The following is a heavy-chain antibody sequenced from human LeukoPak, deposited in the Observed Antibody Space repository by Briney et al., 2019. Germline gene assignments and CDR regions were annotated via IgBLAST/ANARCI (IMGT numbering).Heavy chain of an antibody. CDR3: ARGFRGPNFDY. J-gene: IGHJ4*02. V-gene: IGHV4-39*01. CDR1: GGSISSSSYY. Sequence: SETLSLTCTVSGGSISSSSYYWGWIRQPPGKGLEWIGSIYYSGSTYYNPSLKSRVTISVDTSKNQFSLKLNSVTAADTAVYYCARGFRGPNFDYWGQGTLVTVSS. D-gene: IGHD3-10*01. CDR2: IYYSGST.